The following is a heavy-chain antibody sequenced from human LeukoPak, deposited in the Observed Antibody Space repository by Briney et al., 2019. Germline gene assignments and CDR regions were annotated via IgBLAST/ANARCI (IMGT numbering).Heavy chain of an antibody. CDR3: AKDRSCTNDVCHGDFDY. CDR2: ISGSGGST. J-gene: IGHJ4*02. D-gene: IGHD2-8*01. V-gene: IGHV3-23*01. CDR1: GFIFSSYA. Sequence: PGGSLRLSCAASGFIFSSYAMSWVRPAPGKGLEWVSTISGSGGSTYYADSVKGRFPISRDNSKNTVYLEMNSLRAEDTAVYYCAKDRSCTNDVCHGDFDYWGQGTLVTVSS.